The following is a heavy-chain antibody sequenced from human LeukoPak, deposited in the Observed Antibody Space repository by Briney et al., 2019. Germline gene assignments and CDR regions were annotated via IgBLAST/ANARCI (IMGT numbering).Heavy chain of an antibody. CDR2: MNPNSGNA. CDR1: GYTFASYD. V-gene: IGHV1-8*01. CDR3: ARGYDSSGYYFDY. Sequence: ASVKVSCKASGYTFASYDINWVRQAPGQGLEWMGWMNPNSGNAGYAQKFQGRVTMTRNTSISTAYMELSSLSSEDTAVYYCARGYDSSGYYFDYWGQGTLVTVSS. J-gene: IGHJ4*02. D-gene: IGHD3-22*01.